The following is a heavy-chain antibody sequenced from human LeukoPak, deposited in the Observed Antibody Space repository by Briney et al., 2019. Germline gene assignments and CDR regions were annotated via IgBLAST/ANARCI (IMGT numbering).Heavy chain of an antibody. Sequence: KSSETLSLTCTVSGGSISSSSYYWGWIRQPPGKGLEWIGSIYYSGSTYYNPSLKSRVTISVDTSKNQFSLKLSSVTAADTAVYYCARGWKGSSYYGSGSYYGRKSPDVYYYYMDVWGKGTTVTVSS. D-gene: IGHD3-10*01. CDR2: IYYSGST. CDR3: ARGWKGSSYYGSGSYYGRKSPDVYYYYMDV. CDR1: GGSISSSSYY. J-gene: IGHJ6*03. V-gene: IGHV4-39*07.